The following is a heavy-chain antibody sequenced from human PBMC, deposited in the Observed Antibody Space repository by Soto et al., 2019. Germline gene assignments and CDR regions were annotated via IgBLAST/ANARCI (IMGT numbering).Heavy chain of an antibody. CDR3: ARAPPQTGYGMDV. V-gene: IGHV3-48*02. CDR2: ISSSSSTI. CDR1: GFTFSSYS. Sequence: XASLILSCAASGFTFSSYSMNWVRQAPGKGLEWVSYISSSSSTIYYADSVKGRFTISRDNAKNSLYLQMNSLGDEDTAVYYCARAPPQTGYGMDVWGQGTTVTVSS. D-gene: IGHD3-16*01. J-gene: IGHJ6*02.